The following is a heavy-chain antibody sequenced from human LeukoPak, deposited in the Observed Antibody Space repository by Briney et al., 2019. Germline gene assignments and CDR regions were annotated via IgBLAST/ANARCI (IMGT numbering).Heavy chain of an antibody. D-gene: IGHD6-13*01. V-gene: IGHV1-69*05. CDR3: AGTRIAAAGDYYYYYYMDV. J-gene: IGHJ6*03. CDR1: GGTFSSYA. Sequence: SVKVSCKASGGTFSSYAISWVRQAPGQGLEWMGGIIPIFGTANHAQKFQGRVTITTDESTSTAYMELSSLRSEDTAVYYCAGTRIAAAGDYYYYYYMDVWGKGTSVTVSS. CDR2: IIPIFGTA.